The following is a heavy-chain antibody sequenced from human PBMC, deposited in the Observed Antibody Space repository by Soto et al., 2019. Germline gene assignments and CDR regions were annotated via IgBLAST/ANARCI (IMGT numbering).Heavy chain of an antibody. D-gene: IGHD6-6*01. CDR2: ANSDGSST. J-gene: IGHJ4*02. CDR3: AKDRSTYSSSSVDY. CDR1: GFTFNTYW. V-gene: IGHV3-74*03. Sequence: SGFTFNTYWMHWVRQAPGKGLVWVSRANSDGSSTTYADSVKGRFTISRDNARNTLYLQMSSLRAEDTAVYYCAKDRSTYSSSSVDYWGQGTLDTVSS.